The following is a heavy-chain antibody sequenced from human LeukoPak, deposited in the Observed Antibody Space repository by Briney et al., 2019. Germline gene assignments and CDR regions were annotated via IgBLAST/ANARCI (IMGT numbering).Heavy chain of an antibody. CDR1: GVPISSYN. V-gene: IGHV4-59*01. J-gene: IGHJ3*02. CDR3: AGERGEDVVVLGAFDI. CDR2: ICYSGST. Sequence: SETLSLTCTASGVPISSYNWSWLRQPPGKGLEWIGYICYSGSTNYNPSLKSRVTISVHTSKNQFPLKLSSVTAADTAVYYCAGERGEDVVVLGAFDIWGQGTMVTVSS. D-gene: IGHD2-2*01.